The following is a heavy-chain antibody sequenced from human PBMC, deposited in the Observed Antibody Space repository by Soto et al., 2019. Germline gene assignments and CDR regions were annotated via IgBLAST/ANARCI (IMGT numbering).Heavy chain of an antibody. Sequence: SETLSLTCTVSGGSISSGDYYWSWIRQPPGKGLEWIGYIYYSGSTYYNPSLKSRVTISVDTSKNQFSLKLSSVTAADTAVYYCVGGAYLEWLLPFDYWGQGTLVTVSS. CDR2: IYYSGST. V-gene: IGHV4-30-4*01. D-gene: IGHD3-3*02. J-gene: IGHJ4*02. CDR1: GGSISSGDYY. CDR3: VGGAYLEWLLPFDY.